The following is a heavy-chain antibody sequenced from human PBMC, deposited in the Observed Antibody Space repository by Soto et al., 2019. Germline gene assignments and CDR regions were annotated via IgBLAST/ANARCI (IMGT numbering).Heavy chain of an antibody. CDR3: ARGPTGGGWGYYFDY. V-gene: IGHV1-69*12. J-gene: IGHJ4*02. CDR2: IIPIFGTA. D-gene: IGHD3-16*01. Sequence: QVQLVQSGAEVKKPGSSVKVSCKASGGTFSSYAIDWVRQAPGQGLEWMGGIIPIFGTADYAQKFQGRVTITADESTSTAYMELSSLRSEDTAVYYGARGPTGGGWGYYFDYWGQGTLVTVSS. CDR1: GGTFSSYA.